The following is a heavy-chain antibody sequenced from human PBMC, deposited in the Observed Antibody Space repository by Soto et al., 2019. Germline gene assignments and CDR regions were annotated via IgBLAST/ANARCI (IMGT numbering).Heavy chain of an antibody. Sequence: QVQLVQSGAEVKKPGASVKVSCKASGYTFTTYAITWVRQAPGQGLEWLGWISPHNGNTNYAQKLQGGVTMTTDTSTTTTYMDLRSLRSDDTAVYYCARAPTDYFYYYYMDVWGKGTTVTVSS. CDR3: ARAPTDYFYYYYMDV. CDR2: ISPHNGNT. V-gene: IGHV1-18*01. J-gene: IGHJ6*03. CDR1: GYTFTTYA.